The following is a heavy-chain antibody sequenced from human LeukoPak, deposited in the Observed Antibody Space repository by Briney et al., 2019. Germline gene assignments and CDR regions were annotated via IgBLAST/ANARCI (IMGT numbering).Heavy chain of an antibody. Sequence: PGGSLRLSCAASGFALSSHWMTWVRQVPGRGPEWVANVNRDGSETYYLDSVKGRFTISKDNAKNSLYLRMNSLRAEDTALYHRARNNGMDVWGQGTTVIVSS. CDR2: VNRDGSET. J-gene: IGHJ6*02. CDR1: GFALSSHW. CDR3: ARNNGMDV. V-gene: IGHV3-7*03.